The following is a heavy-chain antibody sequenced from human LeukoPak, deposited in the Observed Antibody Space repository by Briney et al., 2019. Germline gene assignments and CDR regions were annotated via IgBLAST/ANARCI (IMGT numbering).Heavy chain of an antibody. J-gene: IGHJ4*02. V-gene: IGHV3-23*01. Sequence: GGSLRLSCAVSGFSFSSYTMSWVRQAPGKGLEWVSATSGSGGSTYYADCVKGRFTISRDNSKNTLFLQMNSLRAEDTAVYYCAKDLGYCSSFSCPFDYWGQGTLVTVSS. D-gene: IGHD2-2*01. CDR1: GFSFSSYT. CDR3: AKDLGYCSSFSCPFDY. CDR2: TSGSGGST.